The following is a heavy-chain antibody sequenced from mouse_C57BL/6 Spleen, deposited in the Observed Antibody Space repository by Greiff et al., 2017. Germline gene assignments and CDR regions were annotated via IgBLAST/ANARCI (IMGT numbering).Heavy chain of an antibody. CDR2: INPYNGGT. CDR3: ARKNSNYLSYWYFDV. CDR1: GYTFTDYY. V-gene: IGHV1-19*01. D-gene: IGHD2-5*01. Sequence: EVQLQQSGPVLVKPGASVKMSCKASGYTFTDYYMNWVKQSHGKSLEWIGVINPYNGGTSYNQKFKGKATLTVDKSSSTAYMELNSLTSEDSAVYYCARKNSNYLSYWYFDVWGTGTTVTVSS. J-gene: IGHJ1*03.